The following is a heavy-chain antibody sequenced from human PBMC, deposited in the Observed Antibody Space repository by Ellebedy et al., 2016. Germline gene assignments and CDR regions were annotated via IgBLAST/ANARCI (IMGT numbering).Heavy chain of an antibody. J-gene: IGHJ3*02. CDR1: GFTFDDYG. Sequence: GGSLRLSXAASGFTFDDYGMSWVRQAPGKGLEWVSGINWNGGSTGYADSVKGRFTISRDNAKNSLYLQMNSLRAEDTALYYCARDQPPDYDILTGYQSNAFDIWGQGTMVTVSS. CDR2: INWNGGST. CDR3: ARDQPPDYDILTGYQSNAFDI. V-gene: IGHV3-20*03. D-gene: IGHD3-9*01.